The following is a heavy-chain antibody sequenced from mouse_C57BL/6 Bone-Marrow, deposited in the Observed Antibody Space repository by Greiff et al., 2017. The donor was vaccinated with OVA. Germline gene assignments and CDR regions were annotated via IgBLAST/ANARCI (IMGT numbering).Heavy chain of an antibody. CDR3: ARRYDYDRYAMDY. D-gene: IGHD2-4*01. CDR2: INPSSGYT. Sequence: QVTLKVCGAELARPGASVKMSCKASGYTFTSYTMHWVKQRPGQGLEWIGYINPSSGYTKYNQKFKDKATLTADKSSSTAYMQLSSLTSEDSAVYYCARRYDYDRYAMDYWGQGTSVTVSS. CDR1: GYTFTSYT. V-gene: IGHV1-4*01. J-gene: IGHJ4*01.